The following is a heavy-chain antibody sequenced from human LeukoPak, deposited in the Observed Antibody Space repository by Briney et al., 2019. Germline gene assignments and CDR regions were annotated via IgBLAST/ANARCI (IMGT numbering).Heavy chain of an antibody. CDR2: ISSNGGST. CDR3: ARGYGDYGAEYFQR. CDR1: GFTFSSYA. D-gene: IGHD4-17*01. Sequence: GGSLRLSCAASGFTFSSYAMHWVRQAPGKGLEYVSAISSNGGSTYYANSVKGRFTISRDNSKNTLYLQMGSLRAEDMAVYYCARGYGDYGAEYFQRWGQGTLVTVSS. J-gene: IGHJ1*01. V-gene: IGHV3-64*01.